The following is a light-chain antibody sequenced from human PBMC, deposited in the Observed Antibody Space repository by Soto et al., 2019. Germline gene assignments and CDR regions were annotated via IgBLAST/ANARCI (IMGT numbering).Light chain of an antibody. CDR3: GTWDSSLSAVV. Sequence: QSVVTQPPSVSAAPGQQVTISCSGSTSNLGNNFVSWYQQLPGTAPKLLIYDNNKRPSGIPGRFSGAKSDTSATLGITGLQTGDEADYYCGTWDSSLSAVVFGGGTKLTVL. CDR1: TSNLGNNF. CDR2: DNN. J-gene: IGLJ2*01. V-gene: IGLV1-51*01.